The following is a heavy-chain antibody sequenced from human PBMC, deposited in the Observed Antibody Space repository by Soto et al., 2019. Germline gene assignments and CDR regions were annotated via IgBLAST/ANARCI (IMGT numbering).Heavy chain of an antibody. V-gene: IGHV1-2*02. J-gene: IGHJ4*02. CDR1: GYTFTGYY. CDR2: INPNSGGT. Sequence: ASVKVSCKASGYTFTGYYMHWVRQAPGQGLEWMGWINPNSGGTNYAQKFQGRVTMTRDTSISTAYMELSRLRSDDTAVYYCARIGGRYSYVPAFPGSIDFWGQGTLVTVSS. CDR3: ARIGGRYSYVPAFPGSIDF. D-gene: IGHD5-18*01.